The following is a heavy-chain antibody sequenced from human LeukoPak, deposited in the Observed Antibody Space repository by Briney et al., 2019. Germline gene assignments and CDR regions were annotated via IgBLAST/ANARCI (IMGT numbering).Heavy chain of an antibody. CDR1: GYRFSTSW. CDR3: VRHGLGSSWFGFDY. V-gene: IGHV5-51*01. D-gene: IGHD6-13*01. Sequence: GESLKISCKGSGYRFSTSWIGWVRQMPGKGLAWMGIIYPGDSDPRYSPSFQGQVTISADKSISTAYLQWSSLKASDSAMYYCVRHGLGSSWFGFDYWGQGTLVTVSS. CDR2: IYPGDSDP. J-gene: IGHJ4*02.